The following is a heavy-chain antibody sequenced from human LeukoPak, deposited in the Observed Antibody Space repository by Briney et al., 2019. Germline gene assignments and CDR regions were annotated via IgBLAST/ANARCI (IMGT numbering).Heavy chain of an antibody. D-gene: IGHD3-16*01. CDR3: ARSNNGRWGYCDY. Sequence: GGSLRLSCAASGFTFSSYVMSWARQAPGKGLEWVSAISGSGGSTNYADSVKGRFTISRDNSKNTLYVQMSSLRAEDTAVYYCARSNNGRWGYCDYWGQGSLVTVSS. CDR1: GFTFSSYV. J-gene: IGHJ4*02. CDR2: ISGSGGST. V-gene: IGHV3-23*01.